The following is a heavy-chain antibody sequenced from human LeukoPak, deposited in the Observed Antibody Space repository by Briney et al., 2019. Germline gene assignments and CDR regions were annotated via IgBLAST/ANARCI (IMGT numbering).Heavy chain of an antibody. J-gene: IGHJ4*02. CDR2: ISGSGVNT. CDR1: GFTFSTYA. Sequence: GGSLRLSCAASGFTFSTYAMSWVRQAPGKGLEWVATISGSGVNTYYADSVKGRFTISRDNSKNTLYVQMNSLRAEDTAVYYCAKAVRVIDMAFDYWGQGTQVTVSS. V-gene: IGHV3-23*01. CDR3: AKAVRVIDMAFDY. D-gene: IGHD5-24*01.